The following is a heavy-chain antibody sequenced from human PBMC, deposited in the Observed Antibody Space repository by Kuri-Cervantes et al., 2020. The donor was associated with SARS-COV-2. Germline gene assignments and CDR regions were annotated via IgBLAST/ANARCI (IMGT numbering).Heavy chain of an antibody. CDR3: ARDLPYCSRASCSRFDY. D-gene: IGHD2-2*01. J-gene: IGHJ4*02. CDR1: GYTFTSYG. Sequence: ASVKVSCKASGYTFTSYGISWVRQAPGQGLEWMGWISAYNGNTNYAQKLQGRVTMTTDTSTSTAYMELSSLRSEDTALYYCARDLPYCSRASCSRFDYWGQGTLVTVSS. CDR2: ISAYNGNT. V-gene: IGHV1-18*01.